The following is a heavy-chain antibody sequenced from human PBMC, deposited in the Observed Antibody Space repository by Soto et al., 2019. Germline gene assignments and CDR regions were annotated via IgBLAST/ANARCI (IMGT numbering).Heavy chain of an antibody. J-gene: IGHJ6*02. D-gene: IGHD2-2*02. CDR2: IDPSDSYN. Sequence: PGESLKISCKGSGYSFTSYWISWVRQMPGKGLEWMGRIDPSDSYNNYSPSFQGHVTISADKSISTVYLQWSSLKASDTAMYYCARHESIVVVPAAIPGDYGMDAWGQGTTVTVSS. CDR1: GYSFTSYW. V-gene: IGHV5-10-1*01. CDR3: ARHESIVVVPAAIPGDYGMDA.